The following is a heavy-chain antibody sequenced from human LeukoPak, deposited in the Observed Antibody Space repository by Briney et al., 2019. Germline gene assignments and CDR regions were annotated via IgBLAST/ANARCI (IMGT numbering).Heavy chain of an antibody. Sequence: SVKVSCKASGYTFTSYGISWVRQAPGQGLEWMGGIIPIFGTANYAQKFQGRVTITADESTSTAYMELSSLRSEDTAVYYCARGPYYDFWSGPTRYVFPLDYWGQGTLVIVSS. J-gene: IGHJ4*02. CDR2: IIPIFGTA. V-gene: IGHV1-69*13. D-gene: IGHD3-3*01. CDR1: GYTFTSYG. CDR3: ARGPYYDFWSGPTRYVFPLDY.